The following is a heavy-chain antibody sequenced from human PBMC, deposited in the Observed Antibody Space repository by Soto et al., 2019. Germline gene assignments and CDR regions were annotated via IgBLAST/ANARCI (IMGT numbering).Heavy chain of an antibody. CDR2: MNPNSGNT. J-gene: IGHJ6*03. Sequence: GASVKVSCKASGYTFTSYDINWVRQATRQGLEWMGWMNPNSGNTGYAQKFQGRVTMTRNTSISTAYMELSSLRSEDTAVYYCARVPSVAGSSGYYYYMDVWDKGTTVTVSS. CDR3: ARVPSVAGSSGYYYYMDV. V-gene: IGHV1-8*01. D-gene: IGHD6-19*01. CDR1: GYTFTSYD.